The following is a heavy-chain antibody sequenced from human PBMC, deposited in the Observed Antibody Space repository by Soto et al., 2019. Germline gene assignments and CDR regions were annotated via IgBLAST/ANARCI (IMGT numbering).Heavy chain of an antibody. CDR2: ISYDGSNK. Sequence: PGGSLRLSCAASGFTFSSYAMHWVRQAPGKGLEWVAVISYDGSNKYYADSVKGRFTISRDNSKNTLYLQMNSLRAEDTAVYYCVRGAYCGSTSCSLYGMDVWGQGTTVTVSS. D-gene: IGHD2-2*01. V-gene: IGHV3-30-3*01. CDR3: VRGAYCGSTSCSLYGMDV. J-gene: IGHJ6*02. CDR1: GFTFSSYA.